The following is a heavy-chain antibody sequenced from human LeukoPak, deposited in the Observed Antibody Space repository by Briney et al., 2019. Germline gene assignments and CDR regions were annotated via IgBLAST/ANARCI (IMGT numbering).Heavy chain of an antibody. V-gene: IGHV7-4-1*02. CDR1: GYTFTSYA. J-gene: IGHJ4*02. CDR2: INTNTGNP. D-gene: IGHD3-22*01. Sequence: ASVKVSCKASGYTFTSYAMNWVRQAPGQGLEWMGRINTNTGNPTYAQGFTGRFVFSLDTSVSTAYLQISSLKAEDTAVYYCARDRGYYDSSGYQNLDFDYWGLGTLVTVSS. CDR3: ARDRGYYDSSGYQNLDFDY.